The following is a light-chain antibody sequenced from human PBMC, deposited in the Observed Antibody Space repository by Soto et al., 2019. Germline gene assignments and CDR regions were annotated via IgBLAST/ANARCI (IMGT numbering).Light chain of an antibody. CDR3: QQANSFPWT. J-gene: IGKJ1*01. Sequence: AIRMTQSPSSFSASTGDRVTITCRASQGISSYLAWYQQTPGKAPKLLIYAASTLQSGVPSRFSGSGSGTDFTLTISSLQPEDFATYYCQQANSFPWTFGQGTKVDIK. CDR2: AAS. CDR1: QGISSY. V-gene: IGKV1-8*01.